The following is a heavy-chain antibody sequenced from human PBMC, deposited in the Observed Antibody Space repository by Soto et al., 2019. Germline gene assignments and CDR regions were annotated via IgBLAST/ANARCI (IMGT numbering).Heavy chain of an antibody. D-gene: IGHD1-7*01. Sequence: GGSLRLSCAASGFTFSSCVMSWVRQAPGKGLEWVSAISGSGGSTYYADSVKGRFTISRDNSKNTLYLQMNSLRAEDTAIYYCAKGRTGTTWNYFDYWGQGTLVTVSS. CDR3: AKGRTGTTWNYFDY. CDR2: ISGSGGST. V-gene: IGHV3-23*01. CDR1: GFTFSSCV. J-gene: IGHJ4*02.